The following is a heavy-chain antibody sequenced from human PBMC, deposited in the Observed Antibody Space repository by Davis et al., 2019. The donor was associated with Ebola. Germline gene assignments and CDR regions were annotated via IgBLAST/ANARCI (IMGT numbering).Heavy chain of an antibody. V-gene: IGHV3-7*01. D-gene: IGHD6-13*01. J-gene: IGHJ6*02. CDR2: IKQDGSEK. CDR3: ARDSLYSSLYYYGMDV. Sequence: GESLMTSCAASGFTFSDYYMRRVRQAPRKGLEWVANIKQDGSEKYYVDSVKGRFTISRDNAKNSLYLQMNSLRAEDTAVYYCARDSLYSSLYYYGMDVWGQGTTVTVAS. CDR1: GFTFSDYY.